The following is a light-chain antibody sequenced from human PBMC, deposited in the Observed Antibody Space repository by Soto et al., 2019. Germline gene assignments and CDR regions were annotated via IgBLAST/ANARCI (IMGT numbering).Light chain of an antibody. CDR3: QVWDRSSDHVV. V-gene: IGLV3-21*04. Sequence: SSVLTQPPSVSVAPGSTARITCGGNNIGTQGVHWYQQKPGQAPVLVIYYDNERPSGIPERFSGSNSGNTATLSISRVEVEDEADYYCQVWDRSSDHVVFGGGTKLTVL. J-gene: IGLJ2*01. CDR1: NIGTQG. CDR2: YDN.